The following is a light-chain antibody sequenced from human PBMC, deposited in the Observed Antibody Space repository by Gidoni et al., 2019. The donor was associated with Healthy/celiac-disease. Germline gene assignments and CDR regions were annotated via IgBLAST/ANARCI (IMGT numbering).Light chain of an antibody. Sequence: QSVLTQPPSVSAAPGQKVTIPCSGSSSNIGNHYLSWYQQLPGTAPKLLNYEYNKRPSGIPYLFPGSKSGTSAPLGIPGLQNGDEGGFYCGTWDSRLSAGVFGGGNKLTVL. CDR3: GTWDSRLSAGV. V-gene: IGLV1-51*01. J-gene: IGLJ3*02. CDR2: EYN. CDR1: SSNIGNHY.